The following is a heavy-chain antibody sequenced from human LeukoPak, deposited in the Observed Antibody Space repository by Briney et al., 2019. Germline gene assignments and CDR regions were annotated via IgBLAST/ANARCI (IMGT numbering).Heavy chain of an antibody. D-gene: IGHD3-9*01. V-gene: IGHV4-59*01. CDR3: ARTPLLRYFDWVGPNWFDP. CDR2: IYYSGST. Sequence: SETLSLTCTVSGGSISSYYWGWIRQPPGKGLEWIGYIYYSGSTNYNPSLESRVTISVDTSKNQFSLKLSSVTAADTAVYYCARTPLLRYFDWVGPNWFDPWGQGTLVTVSS. J-gene: IGHJ5*02. CDR1: GGSISSYY.